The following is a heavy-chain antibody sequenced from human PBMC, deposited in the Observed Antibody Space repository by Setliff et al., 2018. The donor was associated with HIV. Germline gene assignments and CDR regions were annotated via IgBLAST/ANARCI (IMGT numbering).Heavy chain of an antibody. V-gene: IGHV1-24*01. CDR1: GYTLTELS. Sequence: ASVKVSCKASGYTLTELSMHWVRQAPGKGLEWMGGFDPEDGETIYAQKFQGRVTMTGDTSTNTLYMELSSLRSEDTAVYYCARGWEGGMDYWGQGTLVTVSS. CDR3: ARGWEGGMDY. D-gene: IGHD1-26*01. J-gene: IGHJ4*02. CDR2: FDPEDGET.